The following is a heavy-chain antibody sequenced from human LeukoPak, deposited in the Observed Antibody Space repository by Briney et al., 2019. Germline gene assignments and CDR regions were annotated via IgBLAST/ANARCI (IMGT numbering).Heavy chain of an antibody. CDR1: GFPFSSYA. Sequence: GGSLRLSCAASGFPFSSYAMHWVRQAPGKGLEGVAVISYDGSNKYYADSVKGRFTISRDNSKNTLYLQMNSLRAEDTALYYCAKDKDGREWLLLHGFDYWGQGTLVTVSS. D-gene: IGHD3-22*01. J-gene: IGHJ4*02. V-gene: IGHV3-30-3*01. CDR2: ISYDGSNK. CDR3: AKDKDGREWLLLHGFDY.